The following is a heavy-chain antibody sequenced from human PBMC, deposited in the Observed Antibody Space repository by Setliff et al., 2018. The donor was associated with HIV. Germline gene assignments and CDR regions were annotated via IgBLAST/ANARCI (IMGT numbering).Heavy chain of an antibody. Sequence: ESGPTLVNPTQTLTLTCTFSGFSLSTSGVCVGWIRQPPGKALEWLALIYWDDDKRYSPSLKSRLTITKDTTKNQVVLTMINMDPVDTATNYCAHAHPYSSSWYWGFFFDYWGQGTLVTVSS. D-gene: IGHD6-13*01. J-gene: IGHJ4*02. CDR2: IYWDDDK. V-gene: IGHV2-5*02. CDR1: GFSLSTSGVC. CDR3: AHAHPYSSSWYWGFFFDY.